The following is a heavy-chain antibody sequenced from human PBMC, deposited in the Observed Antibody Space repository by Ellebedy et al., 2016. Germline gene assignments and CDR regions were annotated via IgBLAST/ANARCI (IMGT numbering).Heavy chain of an antibody. CDR3: ANAEINPDYWYFYH. V-gene: IGHV1-3*01. Sequence: ASVKVSCKASGYTFSSYDMHWLRQAPGQRLEWMGWINGGNANTKYSQNFLGRVTFTRDTSASTAYMELRSLTSEDTAVYFCANAEINPDYWYFYHWGRGTLVTVSS. CDR1: GYTFSSYD. CDR2: INGGNANT. J-gene: IGHJ2*01. D-gene: IGHD5-24*01.